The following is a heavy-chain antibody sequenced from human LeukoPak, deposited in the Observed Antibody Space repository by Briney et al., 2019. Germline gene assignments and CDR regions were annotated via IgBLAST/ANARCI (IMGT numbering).Heavy chain of an antibody. J-gene: IGHJ5*02. CDR3: AKDRLAVAGSIRARWFDP. V-gene: IGHV3-23*01. CDR1: GFTFSSYA. Sequence: GGSLRLSCAASGFTFSSYAMSWVRQAPGKGLEWVSAISGSGGSTYYADSVKGRFTISRDNSKNTLYLQMNSLRAEDTAVYYCAKDRLAVAGSIRARWFDPWGQGTLVTVSS. D-gene: IGHD6-19*01. CDR2: ISGSGGST.